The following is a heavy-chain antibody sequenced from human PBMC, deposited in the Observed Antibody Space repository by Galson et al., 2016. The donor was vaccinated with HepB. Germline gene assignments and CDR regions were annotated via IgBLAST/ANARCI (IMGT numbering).Heavy chain of an antibody. D-gene: IGHD1-1*01. V-gene: IGHV5-51*01. CDR3: GKLKSGFGRNDDYAFDI. Sequence: QSGAEVKKPGDSLKISCKGSGYSFTSYWIGWVRQMPGKGLEWMGSIYPAGSDIRYSPSFQGQVTISADKSISTAYLQWSSLKASDSAMYYCGKLKSGFGRNDDYAFDIGGHGTMVLVSS. CDR2: IYPAGSDI. J-gene: IGHJ3*02. CDR1: GYSFTSYW.